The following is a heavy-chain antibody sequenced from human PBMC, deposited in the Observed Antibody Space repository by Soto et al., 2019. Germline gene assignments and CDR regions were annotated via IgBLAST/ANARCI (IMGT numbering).Heavy chain of an antibody. CDR1: EFTFGSYS. CDR3: ARGILASVPYYFDY. J-gene: IGHJ4*02. V-gene: IGHV3-48*02. CDR2: ISSSGTI. D-gene: IGHD3-3*02. Sequence: PGGSLRLSCAASEFTFGSYSMNWVRQAPGQGLEWVSYISSSGTIYYADSVKGRFTISRDNAKDSLYLQMNSLRDGDTAVYYCARGILASVPYYFDYWGEGVLVTVSS.